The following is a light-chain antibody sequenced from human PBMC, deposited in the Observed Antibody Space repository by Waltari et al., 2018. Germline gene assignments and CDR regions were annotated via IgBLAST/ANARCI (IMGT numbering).Light chain of an antibody. V-gene: IGLV2-11*01. CDR3: CSRAGSSVV. CDR1: SGGVGAYNY. J-gene: IGLJ2*01. CDR2: DVS. Sequence: QSALTQPRSVSGSPGPSVTISCPGTSGGVGAYNYVSWYQEQPGKAPRLTIYDVSERPSGVPDRFSASKSGNTASLTISGLQAEDEGSYHCCSRAGSSVVFGGGTKLTVL.